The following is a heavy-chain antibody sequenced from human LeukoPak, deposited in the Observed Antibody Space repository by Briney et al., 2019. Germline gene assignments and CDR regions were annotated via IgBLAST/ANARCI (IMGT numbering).Heavy chain of an antibody. CDR1: GGSFSGHY. D-gene: IGHD3-10*01. J-gene: IGHJ4*02. CDR3: ARPRYGSGSLDS. Sequence: PSETLSLTCAVYGGSFSGHYWTWIRQPPGKGLEWIGEVNHSGSTTYNPSPNNRVTISVDTSKNQFSLKLTSVTAADTAVYYCARPRYGSGSLDSWGQGTLVTVSS. V-gene: IGHV4-34*01. CDR2: VNHSGST.